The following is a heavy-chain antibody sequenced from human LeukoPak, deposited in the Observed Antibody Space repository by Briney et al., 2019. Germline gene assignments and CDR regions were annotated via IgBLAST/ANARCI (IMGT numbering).Heavy chain of an antibody. Sequence: SETLSLTCTVSGGSISSYYWSWIRQPPGKGLEWIGYTYYSGSTNYNPSLKSRVTISVDTSKNQFSLKLSSVTAADTAVYYCARVAAAGYAFDIWGQGTMVTVSS. J-gene: IGHJ3*02. CDR1: GGSISSYY. D-gene: IGHD6-13*01. V-gene: IGHV4-59*01. CDR3: ARVAAAGYAFDI. CDR2: TYYSGST.